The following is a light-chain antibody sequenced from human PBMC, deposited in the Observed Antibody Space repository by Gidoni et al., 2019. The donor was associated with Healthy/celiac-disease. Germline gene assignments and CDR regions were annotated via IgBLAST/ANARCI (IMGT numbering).Light chain of an antibody. Sequence: DIQMTQSPSSLSASVGDRVTITCQASQDSSNYLNWYQQKPGKAPKLLIYDASNLETGVPSRFSGSGSGTDFTFTISSLQPEDIATYYCQQYDNLPLYTFGQGTQLEIK. CDR3: QQYDNLPLYT. CDR2: DAS. V-gene: IGKV1-33*01. J-gene: IGKJ2*01. CDR1: QDSSNY.